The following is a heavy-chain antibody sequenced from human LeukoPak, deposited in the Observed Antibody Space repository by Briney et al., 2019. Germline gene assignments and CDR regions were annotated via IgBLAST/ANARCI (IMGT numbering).Heavy chain of an antibody. J-gene: IGHJ5*02. Sequence: GGSLRLSCAASGFTFSSYAISWVQQAPGQGLEWMGGIIPIFGTANYAQKFQGRVTITADESTSTAYMELSSLRSEDTAVYYCARAIVPNWFDPWGQGTLVTVSS. CDR2: IIPIFGTA. CDR1: GFTFSSYA. D-gene: IGHD2-2*01. V-gene: IGHV1-69*01. CDR3: ARAIVPNWFDP.